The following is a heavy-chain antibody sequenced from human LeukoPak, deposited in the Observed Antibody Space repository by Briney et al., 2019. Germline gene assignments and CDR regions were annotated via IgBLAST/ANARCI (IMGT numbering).Heavy chain of an antibody. V-gene: IGHV3-30*18. J-gene: IGHJ4*02. Sequence: GGSLRLSCAASGFTFSNYGMHWVRQAPGKGLEWVALISYDGTNKYYADSVKGRFTISRDSSKITLYLQMNNLRVEDTAVYYCAKGLTGVAAADSYWGQGALVTVSS. D-gene: IGHD6-13*01. CDR1: GFTFSNYG. CDR3: AKGLTGVAAADSY. CDR2: ISYDGTNK.